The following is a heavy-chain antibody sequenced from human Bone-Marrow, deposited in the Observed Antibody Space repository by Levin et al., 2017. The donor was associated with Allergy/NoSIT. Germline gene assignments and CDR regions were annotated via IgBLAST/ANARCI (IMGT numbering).Heavy chain of an antibody. Sequence: PGGSLRLSCAASGFTFHDRAMHWVRQAPGKGPEWVSGISWNSDTIYYADSVKGRFTISRDNAKNSLHLQMNTLRPEDTALYYCVKDMFAEQIGFFDSWGQGTLVTVSS. CDR1: GFTFHDRA. D-gene: IGHD3-10*02. CDR3: VKDMFAEQIGFFDS. V-gene: IGHV3-9*01. J-gene: IGHJ4*02. CDR2: ISWNSDTI.